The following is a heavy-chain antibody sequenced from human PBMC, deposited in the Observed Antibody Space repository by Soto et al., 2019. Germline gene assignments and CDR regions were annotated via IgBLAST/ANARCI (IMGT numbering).Heavy chain of an antibody. V-gene: IGHV3-74*01. Sequence: PGGSLRLSCAASGFPFSSYWRHWVRPAPGKGLVWVSRINSDGSSTSYADSVKGRFTISRDNAKNTLYLQMNSLRAEDTAVYYCVRTSLVVAAATREDYWGQGTLVTVSS. CDR3: VRTSLVVAAATREDY. CDR2: INSDGSST. CDR1: GFPFSSYW. D-gene: IGHD2-15*01. J-gene: IGHJ4*02.